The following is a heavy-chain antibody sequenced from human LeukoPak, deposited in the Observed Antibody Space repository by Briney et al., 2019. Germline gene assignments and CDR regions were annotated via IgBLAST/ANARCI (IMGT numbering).Heavy chain of an antibody. D-gene: IGHD3-10*01. J-gene: IGHJ4*02. CDR2: ISSSGSTI. V-gene: IGHV3-11*01. CDR3: ARDMRSWFGELFLFDY. CDR1: GFTFSDYY. Sequence: GGSLRLSCAASGFTFSDYYMSWIRQAPGKGLEWVSYISSSGSTIYYADSVKGRFTISRDNAKNSLYLQMNSLRAEDTAVYYCARDMRSWFGELFLFDYWGQGTLVTVSS.